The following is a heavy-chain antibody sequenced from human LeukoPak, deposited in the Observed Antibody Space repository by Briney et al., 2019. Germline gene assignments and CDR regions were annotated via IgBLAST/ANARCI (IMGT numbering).Heavy chain of an antibody. V-gene: IGHV3-48*04. Sequence: SGGSLRLSCAASGFTFSSYGMSWVRQAPGKGLEWVSYISSSGSTIYYADSVKGRFTISRDNAKNSLYLQMNSLRAEDTAVYYCARDPIIFDYWGQGTLVTVSS. CDR2: ISSSGSTI. CDR1: GFTFSSYG. CDR3: ARDPIIFDY. J-gene: IGHJ4*02.